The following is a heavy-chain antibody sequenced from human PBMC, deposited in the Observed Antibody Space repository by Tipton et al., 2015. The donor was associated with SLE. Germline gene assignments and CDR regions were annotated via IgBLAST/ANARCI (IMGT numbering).Heavy chain of an antibody. D-gene: IGHD3-10*01. V-gene: IGHV4-34*01. CDR3: AKSMVRGVDAFDI. Sequence: TLSLTCAVYGGSFSGYYWSWIRQPPGKGLEWIGEINHSGSTNYNPSLKSRVTISVDTSKNQFSLKLSSVTAADTAVYYCAKSMVRGVDAFDIWGQGTMVTVSS. J-gene: IGHJ3*02. CDR1: GGSFSGYY. CDR2: INHSGST.